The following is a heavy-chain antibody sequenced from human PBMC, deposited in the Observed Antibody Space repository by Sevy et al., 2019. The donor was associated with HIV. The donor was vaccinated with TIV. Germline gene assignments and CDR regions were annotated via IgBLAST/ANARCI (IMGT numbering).Heavy chain of an antibody. J-gene: IGHJ4*02. D-gene: IGHD3-22*01. CDR2: IKQDMSEK. V-gene: IGHV3-7*01. CDR1: GFTISRYW. CDR3: ARAQQVTMLVVIGGLYFDF. Sequence: GGSLRLSCAASGFTISRYWMTWVRQAPGKGLEWVANIKQDMSEKYYADSVKGRFTISRDNARNSLYLQMESLRAEDTAVYYCARAQQVTMLVVIGGLYFDFWGQGTLVTVSS.